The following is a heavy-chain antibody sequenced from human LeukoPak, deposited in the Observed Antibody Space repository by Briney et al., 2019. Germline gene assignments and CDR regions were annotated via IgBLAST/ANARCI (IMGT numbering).Heavy chain of an antibody. V-gene: IGHV4-4*09. Sequence: SETLSLTCTVSGGSISSYYWSWIRQPPGKGLEWIGYIYTSGSTNYNPSLKSRVTISVDTSKNQFSPKLSSVTAADTAVYYCARHRGVAARPGAFDIWGQGTMVTVSS. J-gene: IGHJ3*02. CDR2: IYTSGST. CDR3: ARHRGVAARPGAFDI. CDR1: GGSISSYY. D-gene: IGHD6-6*01.